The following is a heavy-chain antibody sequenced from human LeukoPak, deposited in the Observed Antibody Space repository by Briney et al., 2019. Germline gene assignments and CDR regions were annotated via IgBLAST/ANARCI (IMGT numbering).Heavy chain of an antibody. CDR1: GGTFSSYA. J-gene: IGHJ4*02. CDR3: ARARFDIVVVPAALNFDY. D-gene: IGHD2-2*01. V-gene: IGHV1-69*13. CDR2: IIPIFGTA. Sequence: SVKVSCKASGGTFSSYAISWVRQAPGQGLEWRGGIIPIFGTANYAQKFQGRVTITADESTSTAYMELSSLRSEDTAVYYCARARFDIVVVPAALNFDYWGQGTLVTVSS.